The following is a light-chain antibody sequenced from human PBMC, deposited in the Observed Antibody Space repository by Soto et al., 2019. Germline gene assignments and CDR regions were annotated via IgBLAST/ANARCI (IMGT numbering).Light chain of an antibody. CDR2: EDS. CDR3: YSTDISGNHGV. Sequence: SYELTQPPSVSVSPGQAARITCSGAALPKKYAYWYQQKSGQAPVLVIYEDSKRLSGIPERFSGSSSGTMATLTITGAQVEDEADYYCYSTDISGNHGVFGGGTKLTVL. J-gene: IGLJ3*02. CDR1: ALPKKY. V-gene: IGLV3-10*01.